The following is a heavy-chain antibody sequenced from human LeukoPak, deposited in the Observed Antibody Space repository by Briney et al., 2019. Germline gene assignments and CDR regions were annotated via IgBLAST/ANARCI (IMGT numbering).Heavy chain of an antibody. D-gene: IGHD4-17*01. CDR2: IYYSGST. J-gene: IGHJ4*02. CDR1: GGSISSGDYY. Sequence: NTSQTLSLTCTVSGGSISSGDYYGSWIRQPPWKGLEWSGYIYYSGSTYYTPSLQSRVIISVGTSKNQFSLKLTSVTAADTAVYYCARALYSMTTVTTEYWFAYWGQGTLVTVSS. V-gene: IGHV4-30-4*01. CDR3: ARALYSMTTVTTEYWFAY.